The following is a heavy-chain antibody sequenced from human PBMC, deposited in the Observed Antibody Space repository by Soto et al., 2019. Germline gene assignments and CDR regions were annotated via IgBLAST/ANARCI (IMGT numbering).Heavy chain of an antibody. D-gene: IGHD2-15*01. CDR3: AGGYCGGGSCYGEHDY. V-gene: IGHV4-59*01. CDR1: GGSISSYY. Sequence: SETLSLTCTVSGGSISSYYWSWIRQPPGKGLEWIGYIYYSGSTNYNPSLKSRVTISVDTSKNQFSLKLSSVTAADTAVYYCAGGYCGGGSCYGEHDYWGQGTLVTVSS. CDR2: IYYSGST. J-gene: IGHJ4*02.